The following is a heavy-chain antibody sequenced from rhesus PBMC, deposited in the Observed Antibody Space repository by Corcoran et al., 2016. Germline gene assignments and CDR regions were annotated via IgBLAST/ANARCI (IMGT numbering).Heavy chain of an antibody. CDR2: IVGSVWTN. V-gene: IGHV4-173*01. CDR1: GGSISSHY. CDR3: ARGCSGIGCPLVNIDY. J-gene: IGHJ4*01. Sequence: QLQLQESGPGLVKPSETLSLTCAVSGGSISSHYWSWIRQPPGKGLEWIGLIVGSVWTNDNNPYLKSRFTRSTDTSKNHFSLKLNSVTAADTAVYYCARGCSGIGCPLVNIDYWGQGVLVTVSS. D-gene: IGHD2-21*01.